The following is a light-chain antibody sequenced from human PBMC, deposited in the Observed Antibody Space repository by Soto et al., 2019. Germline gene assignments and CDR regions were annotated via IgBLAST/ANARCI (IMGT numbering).Light chain of an antibody. V-gene: IGKV3-15*01. Sequence: LMTQSPATLSVSPVVMATHSCSASQSVSTYLDWYQQKPGQAPRLLIYGASTRATGIPARFSGSGSGTEFTLTISSLQSEDFAVYYCQQYNNWPPWTFGQGTKVDI. CDR3: QQYNNWPPWT. CDR1: QSVSTY. CDR2: GAS. J-gene: IGKJ1*01.